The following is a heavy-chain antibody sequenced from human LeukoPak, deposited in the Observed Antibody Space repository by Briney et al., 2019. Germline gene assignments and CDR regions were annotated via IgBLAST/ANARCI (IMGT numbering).Heavy chain of an antibody. J-gene: IGHJ4*02. Sequence: GGSLSRSCAASGFTISSNYMSWVGQAPGKGLKWVSILYSGGTTYYADSVKGRFTISRNNSKNTVYLQMTSLRVDDTAVYYCARVFYHHSSGYLGYWGQGTLVTVSS. V-gene: IGHV3-53*01. D-gene: IGHD3-22*01. CDR1: GFTISSNY. CDR2: LYSGGTT. CDR3: ARVFYHHSSGYLGY.